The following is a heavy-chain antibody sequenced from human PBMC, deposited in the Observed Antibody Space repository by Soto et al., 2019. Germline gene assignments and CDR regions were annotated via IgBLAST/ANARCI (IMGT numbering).Heavy chain of an antibody. CDR2: VYWDDSK. V-gene: IGHV2-5*02. CDR3: AHCRGGVASF. CDR1: GFSLSTRDVG. J-gene: IGHJ4*02. D-gene: IGHD2-2*01. Sequence: QITLNESGPTLVKPTQTLTLTCTFSGFSLSTRDVGVGWIRQPPGEALEWLGVVYWDDSKTYSPSLESRLTITKDTSKNQVVLRMTKMDPVDTATYYCAHCRGGVASFWGLGTLVTVSS.